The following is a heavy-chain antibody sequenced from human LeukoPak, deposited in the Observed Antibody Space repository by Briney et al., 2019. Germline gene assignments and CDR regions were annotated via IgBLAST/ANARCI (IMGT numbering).Heavy chain of an antibody. J-gene: IGHJ5*02. CDR1: GYSISTGYY. CDR2: IYHSGST. D-gene: IGHD3-3*01. Sequence: SETLSLTCTVSGYSISTGYYWGCIRQPPGKGLEWIASIYHSGSTYYNLSLKGRVTISVDTSKNQFSLRLSSVTAADTAVYYCARDGRIRFPVTNWFDPWGQGTLVTVSS. CDR3: ARDGRIRFPVTNWFDP. V-gene: IGHV4-38-2*02.